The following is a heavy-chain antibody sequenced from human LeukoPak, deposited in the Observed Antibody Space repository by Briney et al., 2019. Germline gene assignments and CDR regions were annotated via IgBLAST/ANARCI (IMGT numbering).Heavy chain of an antibody. V-gene: IGHV3-23*01. CDR3: AKTGGATNFGPLDS. Sequence: PGGSLRLSCVGSGFTFSNYAMTWVRQAPGKGLEWVSALRNSGSSPYYADSAKGRFTISRDNSQNTLYLQMNSLRAEDTAVYYCAKTGGATNFGPLDSWGQGTLVFVSS. CDR1: GFTFSNYA. J-gene: IGHJ4*02. D-gene: IGHD1-26*01. CDR2: LRNSGSSP.